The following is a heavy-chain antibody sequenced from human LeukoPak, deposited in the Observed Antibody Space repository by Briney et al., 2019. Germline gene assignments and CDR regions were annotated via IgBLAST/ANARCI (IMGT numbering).Heavy chain of an antibody. J-gene: IGHJ3*02. D-gene: IGHD3-16*01. CDR2: TIPMFGTA. V-gene: IGHV1-69*13. CDR3: ARGIAGDHDAIDI. CDR1: GGTFNSYA. Sequence: ASVKVSCKASGGTFNSYAISWVRQAPGQGLEWMGGTIPMFGTAIYTQKLQGRVTMTADESTSTAYMELSSLRFEDTAVYYCARGIAGDHDAIDIWGQGTMVTVSS.